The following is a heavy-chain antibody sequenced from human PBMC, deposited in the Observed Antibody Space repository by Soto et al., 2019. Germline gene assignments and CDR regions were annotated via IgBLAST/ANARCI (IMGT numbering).Heavy chain of an antibody. CDR2: IIPIFGTA. D-gene: IGHD2-15*01. CDR3: ARDASSGGSNSFDP. Sequence: SVKVSCKASGGTFSSYAISWVRQAPGQGLEWMGGIIPIFGTANYAQKFQGRVTITADESTSTAYMELSSLRSEDTAVYYCARDASSGGSNSFDPWGQGTLVTVSS. J-gene: IGHJ5*02. CDR1: GGTFSSYA. V-gene: IGHV1-69*13.